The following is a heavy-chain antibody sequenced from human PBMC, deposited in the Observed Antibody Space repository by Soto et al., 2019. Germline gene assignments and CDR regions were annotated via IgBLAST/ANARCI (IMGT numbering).Heavy chain of an antibody. CDR1: GGSISSYY. CDR2: IYYSGST. CDR3: TRGLYYYDSSGYYDAFDI. D-gene: IGHD3-22*01. Sequence: SETLSLTCTVSGGSISSYYWSWIRQPPGKGLEWIGYIYYSGSTNYNPSLKSRVTISVDTSKNQFSLKLSSVTAADTAVYYCTRGLYYYDSSGYYDAFDIWGQGTMVTVSS. J-gene: IGHJ3*02. V-gene: IGHV4-59*01.